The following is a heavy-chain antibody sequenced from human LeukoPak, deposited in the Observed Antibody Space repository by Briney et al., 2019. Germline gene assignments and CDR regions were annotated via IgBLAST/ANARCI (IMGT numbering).Heavy chain of an antibody. J-gene: IGHJ4*02. D-gene: IGHD5-12*01. CDR3: AKGASDYIQIAYFDY. CDR1: GFTFSNYW. V-gene: IGHV3-74*01. CDR2: INSDGGSR. Sequence: GGSLRLSCAASGFTFSNYWLHWVRQAPGKGLVGVSRINSDGGSRNYADSVKGRFTISRDNAKNTLYMQMKSLRAEDTAVYYCAKGASDYIQIAYFDYWGQGSLVTVSS.